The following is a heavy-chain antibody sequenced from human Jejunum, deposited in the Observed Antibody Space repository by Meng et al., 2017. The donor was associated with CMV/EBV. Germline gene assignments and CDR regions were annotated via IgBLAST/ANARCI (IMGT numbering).Heavy chain of an antibody. CDR1: GFSLSTSGMC. D-gene: IGHD2-15*01. V-gene: IGHV2-70*20. J-gene: IGHJ4*02. Sequence: SGFSLSTSGMCVSWVPQSPGEALEWLALIDWDDDKYYSTSLKTRLTVSMDTSKNQVVLTMSNLDPVDTATYYCARTKGGRGFIDYWGQGTLVTVSS. CDR3: ARTKGGRGFIDY. CDR2: IDWDDDK.